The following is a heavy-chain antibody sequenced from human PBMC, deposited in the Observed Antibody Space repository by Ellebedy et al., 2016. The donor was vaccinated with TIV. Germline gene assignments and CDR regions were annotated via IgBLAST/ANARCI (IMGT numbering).Heavy chain of an antibody. CDR2: ISSSSSLM. CDR1: GGSISNYY. CDR3: ARDMGGSYYY. Sequence: ETLSLTXTVSGGSISNYYWNWVRQAPGKGLEWVSYISSSSSLMYYVDSVEGRFTISRDDAKNSLYLQMNSLRVEDTAVYYCARDMGGSYYYWGQGTLVTVSS. J-gene: IGHJ4*02. V-gene: IGHV3-48*04. D-gene: IGHD1-26*01.